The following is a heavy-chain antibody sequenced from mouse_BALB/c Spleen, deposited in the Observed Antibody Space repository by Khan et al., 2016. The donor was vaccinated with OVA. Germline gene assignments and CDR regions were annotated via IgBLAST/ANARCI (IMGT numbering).Heavy chain of an antibody. D-gene: IGHD2-12*01. CDR3: ARTTRIKY. CDR1: GYSIPSGYG. J-gene: IGHJ2*01. CDR2: ISYSGRT. Sequence: EVQLQESGPGLVKPSQSLSLTCTVTGYSIPSGYGWHWIRQFPGNTLEWMGYISYSGRTNYNPSLKSRISITRDTSKNQFFLQLKSVTTEDTATYYCARTTRIKYWGQGTTLTVAS. V-gene: IGHV3-1*02.